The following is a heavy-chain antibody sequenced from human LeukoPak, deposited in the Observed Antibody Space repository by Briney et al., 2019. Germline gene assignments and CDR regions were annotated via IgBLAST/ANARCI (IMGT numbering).Heavy chain of an antibody. V-gene: IGHV3-23*01. Sequence: PGGSLRLSCAASGFTFSSYAMSWVRQAPGKGLEWVSVISGGGGTSYYADSVKGRFTISRDNSKNTLYLQMHSLRAEDTAVYYCARNLYSTGWFYFDSWGQGTLVTVSS. CDR2: ISGGGGTS. CDR1: GFTFSSYA. CDR3: ARNLYSTGWFYFDS. J-gene: IGHJ4*02. D-gene: IGHD6-19*01.